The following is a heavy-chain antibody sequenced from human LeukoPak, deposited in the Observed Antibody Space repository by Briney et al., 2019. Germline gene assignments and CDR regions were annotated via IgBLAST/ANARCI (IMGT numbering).Heavy chain of an antibody. J-gene: IGHJ4*02. Sequence: GGSLRLSCAASGFTFDDYAMHWVRQAPGKGLEWVSGISWNSGSIGYADSVKGRFTISRDNAKNSLYLQMNSLRAEDMALYYCAKDTEYQLLEGPNFDYWGQGTLVTVSS. V-gene: IGHV3-9*03. D-gene: IGHD2-2*01. CDR1: GFTFDDYA. CDR3: AKDTEYQLLEGPNFDY. CDR2: ISWNSGSI.